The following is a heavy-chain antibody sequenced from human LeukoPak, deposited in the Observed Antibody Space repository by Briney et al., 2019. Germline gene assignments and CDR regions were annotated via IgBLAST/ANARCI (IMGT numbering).Heavy chain of an antibody. CDR2: VDHSGNT. CDR3: ARVRCSGGSCYSFEAVKWFDP. D-gene: IGHD2-15*01. J-gene: IGHJ5*02. CDR1: GGSFSGYY. Sequence: SETLSLTCAVYGGSFSGYYWSWIRQPPGKGLEWIGEVDHSGNTNYNPSLESRVTISIDAPKNQFSLKLSSLTAADTAVYYCARVRCSGGSCYSFEAVKWFDPWGQGTLVTVSS. V-gene: IGHV4-34*01.